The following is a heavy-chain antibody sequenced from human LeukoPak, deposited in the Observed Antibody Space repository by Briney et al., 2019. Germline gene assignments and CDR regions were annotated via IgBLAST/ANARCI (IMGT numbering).Heavy chain of an antibody. D-gene: IGHD6-6*01. CDR3: ARDLVSAGFDI. V-gene: IGHV7-4-1*02. Sequence: ASVKVSCTAFGYTFSSHAMNWVRQAPGQGLELMGWINTNTGIPTYAQGFAGRFVFSLDTSVTTAYLQITSLKAEDTAVYYCARDLVSAGFDIWGQGTMVTGSS. CDR2: INTNTGIP. J-gene: IGHJ3*02. CDR1: GYTFSSHA.